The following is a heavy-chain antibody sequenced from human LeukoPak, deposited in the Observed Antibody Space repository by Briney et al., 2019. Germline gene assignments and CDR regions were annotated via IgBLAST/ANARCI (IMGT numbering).Heavy chain of an antibody. Sequence: PSETLSLTCTVSGGSISSSSYYWGWIRQPPGKGLEWIGSVYYSGSTYYNPSLKSRVTMSVDTSKNQFSLNLSFVTAADTAVYYCARALRQSTWGVQLWLQYYFDYWGQGILVTVSS. CDR2: VYYSGST. CDR1: GGSISSSSYY. V-gene: IGHV4-39*07. J-gene: IGHJ4*02. CDR3: ARALRQSTWGVQLWLQYYFDY. D-gene: IGHD5-18*01.